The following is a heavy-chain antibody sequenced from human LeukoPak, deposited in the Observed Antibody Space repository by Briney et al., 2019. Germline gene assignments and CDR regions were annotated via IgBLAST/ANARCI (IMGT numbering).Heavy chain of an antibody. J-gene: IGHJ4*02. D-gene: IGHD6-19*01. CDR1: GFTFSSYA. Sequence: GGSLRLSCAASGFTFSSYAMSWVRQAPGKGLEGFSTIGGSGDKTFYADSVKGRFTISRDNSKNMVHLQMNSLTGEDTALYYCVRRGDASSGWGDHDFWGQGALVTVSS. CDR3: VRRGDASSGWGDHDF. V-gene: IGHV3-23*01. CDR2: IGGSGDKT.